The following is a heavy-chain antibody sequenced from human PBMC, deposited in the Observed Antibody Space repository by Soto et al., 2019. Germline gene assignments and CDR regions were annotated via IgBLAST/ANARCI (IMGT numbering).Heavy chain of an antibody. D-gene: IGHD1-26*01. CDR3: AHAYGGRSLY. Sequence: QMTLKESGPTLVKPTQTLTLTCTFSGFSLTTDRVGVGWIRQPPGEALEWLAVIYWDDSKTYRPSLESRLTITKDTSKNQVALTMTNMDSLDIATYYCAHAYGGRSLYWGQGTLVTVSS. J-gene: IGHJ4*02. CDR2: IYWDDSK. V-gene: IGHV2-5*02. CDR1: GFSLTTDRVG.